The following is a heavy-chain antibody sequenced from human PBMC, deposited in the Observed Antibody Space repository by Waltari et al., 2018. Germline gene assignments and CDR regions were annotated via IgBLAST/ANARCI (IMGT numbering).Heavy chain of an antibody. D-gene: IGHD3-22*01. CDR2: RKKDGSYE. CDR3: ARDQWFAFDI. J-gene: IGHJ3*02. V-gene: IGHV3-7*01. Sequence: EVQLVESGGGLVQRVGSLRLSCAASGFTLSSYWMRWVRQAPGKGLGWVANRKKDGSYEYYVDSGRGRFTISRDNAKNSLYLQMNSLRPEDTAVYYCARDQWFAFDIWGQGTMVTVSS. CDR1: GFTLSSYW.